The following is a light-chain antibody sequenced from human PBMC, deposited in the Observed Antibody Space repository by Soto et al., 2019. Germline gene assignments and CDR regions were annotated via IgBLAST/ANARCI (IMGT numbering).Light chain of an antibody. CDR3: QQTLSFPPT. J-gene: IGKJ1*01. V-gene: IGKV1-12*01. Sequence: DIQMTQSASPVSRSLRNIITIAGRASQAIDSWLAWYQQKPGEAPKILIFTGSLLHSGVPPRLSGSGSGTDLNLTISSLQPEDFATYYCQQTLSFPPTFGQGTKVDIK. CDR1: QAIDSW. CDR2: TGS.